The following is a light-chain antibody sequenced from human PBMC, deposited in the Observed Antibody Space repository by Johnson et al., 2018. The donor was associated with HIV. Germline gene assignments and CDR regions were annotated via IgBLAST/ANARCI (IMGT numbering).Light chain of an antibody. J-gene: IGLJ1*01. Sequence: QSVLTQPPSVSAAPGQKVNISCSGSSSNIGNNYVSWYQQLPGTAPKLLIYDNNKRPSGIPDRFSGSKSGTSATLGITGLPTGDEADYYCGTWDSSLSAGVFGTGAKVTVL. V-gene: IGLV1-51*01. CDR3: GTWDSSLSAGV. CDR1: SSNIGNNY. CDR2: DNN.